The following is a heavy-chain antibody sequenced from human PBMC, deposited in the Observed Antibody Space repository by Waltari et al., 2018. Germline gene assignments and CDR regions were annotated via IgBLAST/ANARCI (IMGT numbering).Heavy chain of an antibody. D-gene: IGHD3-10*01. V-gene: IGHV1-58*01. Sequence: QMQLVQSGPEVKKPGTSVKVSCKASGFTFSSSAVQWVRQARGQRLEWIGWIGVGSGNTNYAQKFQERVTITRDMSTSTAYMELSSLRSDDTAVYYCAAETGMVRGVIIDYWGQGSLVTVSS. J-gene: IGHJ4*02. CDR1: GFTFSSSA. CDR3: AAETGMVRGVIIDY. CDR2: IGVGSGNT.